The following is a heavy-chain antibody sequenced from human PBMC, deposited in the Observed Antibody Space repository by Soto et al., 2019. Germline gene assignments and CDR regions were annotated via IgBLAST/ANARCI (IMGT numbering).Heavy chain of an antibody. CDR3: AREFKGDLVVVAAARGSYFDY. CDR2: IYYSGST. D-gene: IGHD2-15*01. J-gene: IGHJ4*02. V-gene: IGHV4-59*12. CDR1: GGSISNYY. Sequence: SETLSLTCIVSGGSISNYYWSWIRQPPGKGLEWIGYIYYSGSTNYNPSLTSRVTISVDTSKNQFSLKLSSVTAEDTATYFCAREFKGDLVVVAAARGSYFDYWGLGTLVTVSS.